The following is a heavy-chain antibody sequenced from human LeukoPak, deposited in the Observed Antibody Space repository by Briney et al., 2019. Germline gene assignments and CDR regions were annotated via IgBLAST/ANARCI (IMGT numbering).Heavy chain of an antibody. CDR2: IYYSGYT. D-gene: IGHD1-14*01. CDR1: GGSISSYY. V-gene: IGHV4-59*08. J-gene: IGHJ4*02. CDR3: ARLMTESSAIDY. Sequence: SETLSLTCTVSGGSISSYYWSWIRQPPGKGLEWVGYIYYSGYTNYNPSLKSRVTISLDTSENQFSLKLSFVTAADTAVYYCARLMTESSAIDYWGQGTLVTVSS.